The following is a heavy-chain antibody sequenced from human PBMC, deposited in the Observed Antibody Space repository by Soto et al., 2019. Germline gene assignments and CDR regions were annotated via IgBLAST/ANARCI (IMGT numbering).Heavy chain of an antibody. CDR3: ARDPLLYSSGWYYFDY. V-gene: IGHV3-33*01. Sequence: QVQLVESGGGVVQPGRSLRLSCAASGFTFSSYGMHWVRQAPGKGLEWVAVIWYDGSNKYYADSVKGRFTISRDNSKNTLYLQMNSLRAEDTAVYYCARDPLLYSSGWYYFDYWGQGTLVTVSS. CDR2: IWYDGSNK. J-gene: IGHJ4*02. CDR1: GFTFSSYG. D-gene: IGHD6-19*01.